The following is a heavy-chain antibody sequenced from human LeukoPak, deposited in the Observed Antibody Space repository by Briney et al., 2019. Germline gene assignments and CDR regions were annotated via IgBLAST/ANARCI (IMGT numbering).Heavy chain of an antibody. D-gene: IGHD2-2*01. CDR1: GYTFTSYD. Sequence: ASVKVSCKASGYTFTSYDINWVRQATGQGLEWMGWINSNSGGTNYAQNFQGRVTMTRDTSITTAYMELSSLTSDDTAVYYCARIPSTSWGVDYWGQGTLVTVSS. CDR3: ARIPSTSWGVDY. CDR2: INSNSGGT. V-gene: IGHV1-2*02. J-gene: IGHJ4*02.